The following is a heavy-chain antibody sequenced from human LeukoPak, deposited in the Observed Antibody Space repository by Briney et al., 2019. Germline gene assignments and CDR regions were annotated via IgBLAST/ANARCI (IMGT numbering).Heavy chain of an antibody. D-gene: IGHD2/OR15-2a*01. J-gene: IGHJ4*02. CDR2: INQDGSEK. CDR3: ARTYRKGDKFCSVY. V-gene: IGHV3-7*01. Sequence: GGSLRLSCAASGFTFSNYWINWVRQAPGKGLEWVANINQDGSEKYYVDSVKGRFTISRDNAKDSLYLQMSSLRAEDTAVYYCARTYRKGDKFCSVYWGQGTLVTVSS. CDR1: GFTFSNYW.